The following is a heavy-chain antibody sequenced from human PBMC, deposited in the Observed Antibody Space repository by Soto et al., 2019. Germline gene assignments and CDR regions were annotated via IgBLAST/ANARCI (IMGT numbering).Heavy chain of an antibody. CDR2: IYHSGST. J-gene: IGHJ5*02. CDR3: ARGKSRGITIFGVVTYNWFDP. CDR1: RGNSGSSGG. Sequence: SVTKCVTCTVARGNSGSSGGWSWVRKTPGKGLERIGEIYHSGSTNYNPSLKSRGTRSVDKSKNQFSLKLSSVPAADTAVYYCARGKSRGITIFGVVTYNWFDPWGQGTLVTVSS. D-gene: IGHD3-3*01. V-gene: IGHV4-4*02.